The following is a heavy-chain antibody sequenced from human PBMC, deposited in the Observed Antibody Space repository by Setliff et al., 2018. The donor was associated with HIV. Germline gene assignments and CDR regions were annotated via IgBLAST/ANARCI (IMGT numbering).Heavy chain of an antibody. D-gene: IGHD3-10*01. Sequence: RASVKVSCKTSRRTFSEDAINWVRQAPGEGLEWVGGIIHILGTEDYAEKFQGRVTITADEPKSTVYLEVSNLRSEDTAVYYCAKAVRGYGSTYYNYYYMDVWGKGTTVTVSS. CDR1: RRTFSEDA. V-gene: IGHV1-69*13. CDR3: AKAVRGYGSTYYNYYYMDV. CDR2: IIHILGTE. J-gene: IGHJ6*03.